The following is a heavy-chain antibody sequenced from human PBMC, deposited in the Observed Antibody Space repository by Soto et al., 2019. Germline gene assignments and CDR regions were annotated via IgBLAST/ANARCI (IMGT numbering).Heavy chain of an antibody. CDR3: ARESVSGTYRFDS. Sequence: QVQLQESGPGLVRPSETLSLTCTVSGDSLSTYYWSWIRQPAGERLEWIGRIHDTGRTNYNPSLKSPVTMSVDTSKNQFSLRVNSVTAADTAVYYCARESVSGTYRFDSWGQGTLVTVSS. J-gene: IGHJ4*02. D-gene: IGHD3-16*02. CDR1: GDSLSTYY. V-gene: IGHV4-4*07. CDR2: IHDTGRT.